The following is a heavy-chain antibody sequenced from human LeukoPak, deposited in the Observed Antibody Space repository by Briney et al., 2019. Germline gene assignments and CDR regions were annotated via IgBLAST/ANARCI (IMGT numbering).Heavy chain of an antibody. CDR3: ARGSGSYEFGSN. CDR1: GFTFSSYS. Sequence: PGGSLRLSCAASGFTFSSYSMNWVRQAPGKGLEWVSYISSSSSTIYYADSVKGRFTISRDNAKNSLYLQMNSLRAEDTAVYYCARGSGSYEFGSNGGQGTLVTVSS. CDR2: ISSSSSTI. D-gene: IGHD1-26*01. V-gene: IGHV3-48*01. J-gene: IGHJ4*02.